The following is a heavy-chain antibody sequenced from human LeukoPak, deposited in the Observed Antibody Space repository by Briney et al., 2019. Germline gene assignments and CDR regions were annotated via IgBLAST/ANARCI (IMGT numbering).Heavy chain of an antibody. V-gene: IGHV3-21*01. CDR1: GFTFSSYN. CDR3: AREIRDGYNPDY. D-gene: IGHD5-12*01. J-gene: IGHJ4*02. CDR2: ISSSSSYI. Sequence: GGSLRLSCAASGFTFSSYNMNWVRQAPGKGLEWVSSISSSSSYIYYADSVKGRFTISRDNAKNSLYLQMNSLRAEDTAVYYCAREIRDGYNPDYWSQGTLVTVSS.